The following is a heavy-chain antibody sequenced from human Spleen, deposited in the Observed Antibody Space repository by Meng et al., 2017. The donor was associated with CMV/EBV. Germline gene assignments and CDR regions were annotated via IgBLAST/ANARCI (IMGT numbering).Heavy chain of an antibody. CDR2: ISGSGGST. CDR3: AKGFDYGGKSVAPIDY. J-gene: IGHJ4*02. CDR1: GFTLSRYW. Sequence: GGSLRLSCAASGFTLSRYWMHWVRQAPGKGLEWVSGISGSGGSTYYADSVKGRFTISRDNSKNTLYLQMNSLRAADTAVYYCAKGFDYGGKSVAPIDYWGQGTLVTVSS. D-gene: IGHD4-23*01. V-gene: IGHV3-23*01.